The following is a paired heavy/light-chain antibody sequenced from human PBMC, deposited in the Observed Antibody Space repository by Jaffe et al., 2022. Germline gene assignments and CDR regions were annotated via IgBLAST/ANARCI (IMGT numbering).Heavy chain of an antibody. Sequence: QVQLVESGGGLVKPGGSLRLSCAASGFTFSDYYMIWIRQAPGKGLELISYISSSGSTEFYADSVKGRFTSSRDNSKNSLYLQMNSLRVEDTAVYYCARDFVANRRSNWFDPWGQGTLVTVSS. J-gene: IGHJ5*02. CDR3: ARDFVANRRSNWFDP. CDR1: GFTFSDYY. V-gene: IGHV3-11*01. D-gene: IGHD2-15*01. CDR2: ISSSGSTE.
Light chain of an antibody. CDR1: QSVSSY. V-gene: IGKV3-11*01. CDR2: DTS. CDR3: QQRINWPLT. Sequence: EIVLTQSPATLSLSPGERATLSCRASQSVSSYLAWYQQKPGQSPRLLIYDTSYRATGIPARFSGSGSGTDFTLTISSLAPEDFAIYYCQQRINWPLTFGGGTKVEIK. J-gene: IGKJ4*01.